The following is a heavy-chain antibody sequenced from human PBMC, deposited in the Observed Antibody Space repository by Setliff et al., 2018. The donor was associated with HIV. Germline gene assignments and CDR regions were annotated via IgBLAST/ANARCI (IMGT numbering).Heavy chain of an antibody. V-gene: IGHV4-39*07. CDR1: GGSISSSSYC. CDR2: MYYGGST. Sequence: PSETLSLTCTVSGGSISSSSYCWGWIRLSPGKGLEWIGSMYYGGSTFYNPSLKSRVTISEDTSKNQVSLKLSSMTAADTAIYYCARGLYYDSKSLDYWGQGTLVTVSS. J-gene: IGHJ4*02. D-gene: IGHD3-22*01. CDR3: ARGLYYDSKSLDY.